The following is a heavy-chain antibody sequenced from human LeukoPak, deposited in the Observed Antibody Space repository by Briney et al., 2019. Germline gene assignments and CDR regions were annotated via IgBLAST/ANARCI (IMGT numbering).Heavy chain of an antibody. CDR1: GDSISSYY. V-gene: IGHV4-4*07. CDR3: ARDPDYSDSSEGP. D-gene: IGHD3-22*01. J-gene: IGHJ5*02. Sequence: SETLSLTCTVSGDSISSYYWSWIRQPAGKGLEWIGRIYTRGSTNCNPSLKSRVTMSVDKSKNQFSLKLNSVTAADTAVYYCARDPDYSDSSEGPWGQGTLVTVSS. CDR2: IYTRGST.